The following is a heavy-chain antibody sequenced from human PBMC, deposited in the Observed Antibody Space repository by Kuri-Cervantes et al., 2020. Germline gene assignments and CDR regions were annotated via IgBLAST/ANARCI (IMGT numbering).Heavy chain of an antibody. V-gene: IGHV3-30-3*01. CDR2: ISYDGSNK. D-gene: IGHD3-10*01. CDR1: GFTFSSYA. CDR3: AKDGGFLGVRGPTLYYGMDV. Sequence: LSLTCAASGFTFSSYAMHWVRQAPGKGLEWVAVISYDGSNKYYADSVKGRFTISRDNSKNTLYLQMNSLRAEDTAVYYCAKDGGFLGVRGPTLYYGMDVWGQGTTVTVSS. J-gene: IGHJ6*02.